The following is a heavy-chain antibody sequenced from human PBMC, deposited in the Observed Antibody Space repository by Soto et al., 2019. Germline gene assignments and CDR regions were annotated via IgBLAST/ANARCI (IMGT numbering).Heavy chain of an antibody. CDR2: IHLGDSDT. CDR1: GYSINTYW. D-gene: IGHD2-15*01. V-gene: IGHV5-51*01. CDR3: ARHLAGYCSGGICYTADV. J-gene: IGHJ4*02. Sequence: PGESLKISCKASGYSINTYWIGWVREMPGKGLEWMGIIHLGDSDTRYSPSFQGQVTISAAKSISTAYLQWSSLKASDTAMYYCARHLAGYCSGGICYTADVWGQGTLVTV.